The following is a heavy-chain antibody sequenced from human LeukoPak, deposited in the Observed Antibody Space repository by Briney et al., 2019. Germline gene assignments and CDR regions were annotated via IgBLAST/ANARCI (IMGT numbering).Heavy chain of an antibody. CDR2: ISSSSSYI. CDR1: GFTFSSYS. Sequence: GGSLRLSCAASGFTFSSYSMNWVRQARGKGLEWVSSISSSSSYIYYADSVKGRFTISRDNAKNSQYLQMNSLRAEDTAVYYCARLYPPRRFLEWLLHSRNSFDIRGQGTMVTVSS. V-gene: IGHV3-21*01. D-gene: IGHD3-3*01. J-gene: IGHJ3*02. CDR3: ARLYPPRRFLEWLLHSRNSFDI.